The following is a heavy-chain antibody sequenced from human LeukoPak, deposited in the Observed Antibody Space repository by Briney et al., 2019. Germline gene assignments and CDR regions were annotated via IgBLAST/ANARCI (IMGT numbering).Heavy chain of an antibody. J-gene: IGHJ6*02. D-gene: IGHD6-19*01. CDR1: GFTFSSYA. CDR3: ARDRYSSGWYRTDYYYYGMDV. CDR2: ISYDGSNK. V-gene: IGHV3-30-3*01. Sequence: GGSLRLSCAASGFTFSSYAMHWVRQAPGKGLEWVAVISYDGSNKYYADSVKGRFTISRDNSKNTLYLQMNSLRAEDTAVYYCARDRYSSGWYRTDYYYYGMDVWGQGTTVTVSS.